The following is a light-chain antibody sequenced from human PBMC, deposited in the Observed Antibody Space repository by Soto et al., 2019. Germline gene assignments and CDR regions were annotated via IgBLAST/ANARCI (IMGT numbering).Light chain of an antibody. CDR3: AAWDDSLNGHV. J-gene: IGLJ1*01. V-gene: IGLV1-44*01. Sequence: QSVLTQPHSVSGTPGQRLTVSCSGSDSNIGSYSVHWFQQLPGTAPKLLISTTYQRPSGVPERFSGSKSGTPASLAISGLQSEDEADYYCAAWDDSLNGHVFGTGTKVTVL. CDR1: DSNIGSYS. CDR2: TTY.